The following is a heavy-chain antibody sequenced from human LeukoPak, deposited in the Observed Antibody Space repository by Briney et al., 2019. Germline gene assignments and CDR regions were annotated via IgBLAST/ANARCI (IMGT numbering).Heavy chain of an antibody. CDR3: AKDIVGSSDYYYYYMDV. CDR2: ISYDGSNK. J-gene: IGHJ6*03. Sequence: GGSLRLSCAASGFTFSSYGMHWVRQAPGKGLEWVAVISYDGSNKYYADSVKGRFTISRDNSKNTLYLQMNSLRAEDTAVYYCAKDIVGSSDYYYYYMDVRGKGTTVTVSS. V-gene: IGHV3-30*18. D-gene: IGHD6-6*01. CDR1: GFTFSSYG.